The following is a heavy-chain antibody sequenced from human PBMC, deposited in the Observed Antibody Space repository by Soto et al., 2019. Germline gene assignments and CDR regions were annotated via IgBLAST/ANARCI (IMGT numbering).Heavy chain of an antibody. D-gene: IGHD5-18*01. CDR3: ARGGYSYGDGGLPYYYGMDV. CDR2: INPNSGGT. V-gene: IGHV1-2*04. CDR1: GYTFTGYY. J-gene: IGHJ6*02. Sequence: GASVKVSCKASGYTFTGYYMHWVRQAPGQGLEWMGWINPNSGGTNYAQKFQGWVTMTRDTSISTAYMELSRLRSDDTAVYYCARGGYSYGDGGLPYYYGMDVWGQGTTVTVSS.